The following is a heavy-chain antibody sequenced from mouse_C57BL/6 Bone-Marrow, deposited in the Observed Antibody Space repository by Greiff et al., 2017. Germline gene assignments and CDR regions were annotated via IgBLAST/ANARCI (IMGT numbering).Heavy chain of an antibody. CDR1: GFNIKDYY. J-gene: IGHJ2*01. D-gene: IGHD2-5*01. CDR2: IDPEDGET. Sequence: VQLQQSGAELVKPGASVTLSCTASGFNIKDYYMHWVKQRTEQGLEWIGRIDPEDGETKYAPKFQGKATITADTTSNTAYLKLSSLTSEDTAVYCCARHSTFDYWGQDTTHTVSS. CDR3: ARHSTFDY. V-gene: IGHV14-2*01.